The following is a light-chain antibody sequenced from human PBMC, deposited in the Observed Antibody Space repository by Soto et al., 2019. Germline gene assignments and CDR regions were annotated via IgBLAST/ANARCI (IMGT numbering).Light chain of an antibody. V-gene: IGKV2-28*01. Sequence: IALTQSPLSLPVTPGEPASISCRSSQTRLHGNGYNYLDWYLQKPGQSPQLLIYLGSNRASGVPDRFSGSGSGTDFTLKISRVEAEDVGIFYCMQGLRPMYTFGQGTKVDIK. CDR2: LGS. J-gene: IGKJ2*01. CDR1: QTRLHGNGYNY. CDR3: MQGLRPMYT.